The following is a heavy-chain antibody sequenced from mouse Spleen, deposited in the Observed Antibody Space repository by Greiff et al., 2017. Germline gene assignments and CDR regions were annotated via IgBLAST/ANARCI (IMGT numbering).Heavy chain of an antibody. CDR3: ARETYGSSYDWYFDV. J-gene: IGHJ1*03. CDR1: GYAFSSSW. D-gene: IGHD1-1*01. V-gene: IGHV1-82*01. Sequence: VQLQQSGPELVKPGASVKISCKASGYAFSSSWMNWVKQRPGKGLEWIGRIYPGDGDTNYNGKFKGKATLTADKSSSTAYMQLSSLTSEDSAVYFCARETYGSSYDWYFDVWGTGTTVTVSS. CDR2: IYPGDGDT.